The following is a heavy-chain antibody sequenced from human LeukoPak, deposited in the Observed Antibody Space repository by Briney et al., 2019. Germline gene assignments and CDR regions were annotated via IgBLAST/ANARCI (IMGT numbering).Heavy chain of an antibody. J-gene: IGHJ3*02. Sequence: PGGSLRLSCAASGFTFDDYGMSWVRQAPGKGLEWVSGINWNGGSTGYADSVKGRFAISRDNAKNTLYLQMNSLRAEDTALYYCARVSAVKYAFDIWGQGTIVTVSS. V-gene: IGHV3-20*04. CDR1: GFTFDDYG. CDR3: ARVSAVKYAFDI. D-gene: IGHD4-11*01. CDR2: INWNGGST.